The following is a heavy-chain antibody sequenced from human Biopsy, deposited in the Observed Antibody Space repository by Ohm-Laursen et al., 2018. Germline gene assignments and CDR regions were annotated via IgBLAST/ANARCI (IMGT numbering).Heavy chain of an antibody. CDR3: ARDSSRRAREGGMDV. D-gene: IGHD6-6*01. V-gene: IGHV3-21*01. Sequence: LSLTCAASGYSVSSYDMNWVRQAPGKGLEWISYISETSSHIYDADSVRGRFTVARDIAKNSLYPQLNSLRVEDTAVYYCARDSSRRAREGGMDVWGQGTTVTVSS. CDR2: ISETSSHI. J-gene: IGHJ6*02. CDR1: GYSVSSYD.